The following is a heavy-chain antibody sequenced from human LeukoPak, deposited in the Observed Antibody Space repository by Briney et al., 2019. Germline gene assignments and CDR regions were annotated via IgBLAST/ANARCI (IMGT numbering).Heavy chain of an antibody. J-gene: IGHJ4*02. CDR2: ISHGGSYE. CDR1: GFTFSSFG. V-gene: IGHV3-30*18. CDR3: AKDGLWFGDLTYFDY. D-gene: IGHD3-10*01. Sequence: PGGSLRLSCAGSGFTFSSFGMHWVRQAPGKGLEWVAVISHGGSYEYYADSMKGRFTISRDTSKNTLYLQMNSLRAEDTAVYYCAKDGLWFGDLTYFDYWGQGVLVTVSS.